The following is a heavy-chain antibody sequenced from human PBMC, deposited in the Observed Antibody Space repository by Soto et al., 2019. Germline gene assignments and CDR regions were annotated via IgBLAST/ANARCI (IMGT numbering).Heavy chain of an antibody. J-gene: IGHJ4*02. V-gene: IGHV3-23*01. Sequence: GGSLRLSCAASGFTLSSYAMSWVRQAPGKGLEWVSTFSGTGGYTYYADSVKGRFTISRDNSKNTLYLQMNSLRAEDTAVYYCAKGTYYYGSAPYYFDYWGQGTLVTVSS. CDR2: FSGTGGYT. CDR3: AKGTYYYGSAPYYFDY. D-gene: IGHD3-10*01. CDR1: GFTLSSYA.